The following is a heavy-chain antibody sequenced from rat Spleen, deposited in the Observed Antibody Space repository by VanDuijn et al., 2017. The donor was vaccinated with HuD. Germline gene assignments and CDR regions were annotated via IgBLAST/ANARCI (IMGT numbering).Heavy chain of an antibody. CDR3: TLNWAL. D-gene: IGHD5-1*01. CDR2: ISSGGST. CDR1: GFSLTSYT. Sequence: QVQLKESGPGLVQPSQTLSLTCTVSGFSLTSYTVSWVRQPPGKGLEWIAAISSGGSTYYNSALKSRLSISRDTSKSQVFLKMNSLPTDDTAIYFCTLNWALWGQGVMVTVSS. J-gene: IGHJ2*01. V-gene: IGHV2-6*01.